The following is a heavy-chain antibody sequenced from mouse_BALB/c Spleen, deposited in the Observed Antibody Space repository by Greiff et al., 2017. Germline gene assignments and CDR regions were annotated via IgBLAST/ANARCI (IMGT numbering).Heavy chain of an antibody. J-gene: IGHJ3*01. CDR3: ARWGKNSAWFAY. Sequence: QVQLKESGAELMKPGASVKISCKATGYTFSSYWIEWVKQRPGHGLEWIGEILPGSGSTNYNEKFKGKATFTADTSSNTAYMQLSSLTSEDSAVYYCARWGKNSAWFAYWGQGTLVTVSA. CDR2: ILPGSGST. V-gene: IGHV1-9*01. CDR1: GYTFSSYW.